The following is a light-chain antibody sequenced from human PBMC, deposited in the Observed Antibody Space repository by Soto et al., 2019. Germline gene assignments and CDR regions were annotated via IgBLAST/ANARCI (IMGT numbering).Light chain of an antibody. CDR1: SSDVGGSEF. V-gene: IGLV2-11*01. CDR2: DVT. CDR3: CSYAGNSLWV. Sequence: QSALTQPRSVSGSPGQSVTISCNGYSSDVGGSEFVSWYQQHPVKAPKLVIYDVTKRPSGVPDRFSGSKSGNTASLTISGLQAEDEADYYCCSYAGNSLWVFGGGTKLTVL. J-gene: IGLJ3*02.